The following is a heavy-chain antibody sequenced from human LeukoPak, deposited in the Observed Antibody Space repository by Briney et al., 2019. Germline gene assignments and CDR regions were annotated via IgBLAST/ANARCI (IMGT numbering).Heavy chain of an antibody. Sequence: PSETLSLTCTVSGGSISSSSHYWGWIRQPPGKGLEWIGSIYYSGSTYYNPSLKSRGTISVDTSKNKFSLRLSSVTAADTAVYYCARDREVGATGYYFDYWGQGTLVTVSS. CDR1: GGSISSSSHY. CDR3: ARDREVGATGYYFDY. V-gene: IGHV4-39*02. D-gene: IGHD1-26*01. CDR2: IYYSGST. J-gene: IGHJ4*02.